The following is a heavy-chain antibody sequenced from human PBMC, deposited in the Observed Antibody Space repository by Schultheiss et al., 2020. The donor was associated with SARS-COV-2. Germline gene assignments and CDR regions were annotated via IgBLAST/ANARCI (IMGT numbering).Heavy chain of an antibody. V-gene: IGHV1-69*01. D-gene: IGHD4-17*01. CDR2: IIPIFGTA. J-gene: IGHJ4*02. CDR3: AKDRYGDYGPYYFDY. Sequence: GGSLRLSCAASGFTFSSYAISWVRQAPGQGLEWMGGIIPIFGTANYAQKFQGRVTITADESTSTAYMELSSLRAEDTAVYYCAKDRYGDYGPYYFDYWGQGTLVTVSS. CDR1: GFTFSSYA.